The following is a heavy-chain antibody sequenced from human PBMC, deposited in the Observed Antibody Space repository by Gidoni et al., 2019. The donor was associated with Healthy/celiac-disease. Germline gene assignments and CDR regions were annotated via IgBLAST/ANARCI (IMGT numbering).Heavy chain of an antibody. CDR3: ASMYDSSGPDAFDI. V-gene: IGHV3-48*01. CDR2: ISSSSSTI. Sequence: EVQLVESGGGLVQPGGSLRLSCAASGFTLSSYSMNWVRQAPGKGLEWVSYISSSSSTIYYADSVKGRFTISRDNAKNSLYLQMNSLRAEDTAVYYCASMYDSSGPDAFDIWGQGTMVTVSS. J-gene: IGHJ3*02. D-gene: IGHD3-22*01. CDR1: GFTLSSYS.